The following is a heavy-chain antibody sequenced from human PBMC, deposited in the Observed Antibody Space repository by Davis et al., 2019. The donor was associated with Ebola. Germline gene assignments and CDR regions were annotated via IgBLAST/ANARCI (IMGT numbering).Heavy chain of an antibody. CDR3: ATHSSWPYFDY. Sequence: SETLSLTCTVSGDSIDSYKWTWIRQTAGKGLEWIGRIYPSGSTNYNPSLKSRLTISLDTSNNQFSLNLGSVTAADTAMYFCATHSSWPYFDYWGQGILVTVSS. V-gene: IGHV4-4*07. D-gene: IGHD6-19*01. CDR1: GDSIDSYK. CDR2: IYPSGST. J-gene: IGHJ4*02.